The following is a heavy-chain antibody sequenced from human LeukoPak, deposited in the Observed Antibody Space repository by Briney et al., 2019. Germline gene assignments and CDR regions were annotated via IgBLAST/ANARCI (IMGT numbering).Heavy chain of an antibody. D-gene: IGHD4-17*01. V-gene: IGHV3-48*03. CDR1: EFTFTSYE. CDR3: ARAVYGFDAFDI. Sequence: PGGSLRLSCAASEFTFTSYELNWVRQAPGKGLEWVSYISSSGNTISYADSVKGRFTISRDNAKNSLYLQVISLRAEDTAVYYCARAVYGFDAFDIWGQGTMVTVSS. CDR2: ISSSGNTI. J-gene: IGHJ3*02.